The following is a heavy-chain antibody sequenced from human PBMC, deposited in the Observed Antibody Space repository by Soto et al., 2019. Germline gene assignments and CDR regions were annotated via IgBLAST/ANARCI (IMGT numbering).Heavy chain of an antibody. CDR1: GFTFSSYG. V-gene: IGHV3-33*01. J-gene: IGHJ6*02. Sequence: QVQLVESGGGVVQPGRSLRLSCAASGFTFSSYGMHWVRQAPGKGLEWVAVIWYDGSNKYYADSVKGRFTISRDNSKNTLYLQMNSLRAEDTAVYYCARGYSSSWYEGVYYYGMDLWGQGTTVTVSS. D-gene: IGHD6-13*01. CDR2: IWYDGSNK. CDR3: ARGYSSSWYEGVYYYGMDL.